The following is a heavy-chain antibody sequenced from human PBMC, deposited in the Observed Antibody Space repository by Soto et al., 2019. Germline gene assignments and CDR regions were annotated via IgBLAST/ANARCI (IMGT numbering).Heavy chain of an antibody. CDR1: GYTFTSYY. Sequence: GASVKVSCKASGYTFTSYYMHWVRQAPGQGLEWMGITNPSGGSTSYAQKFQGRVTMTRDTSTSTVYMELSSLRSEDTAVYYCARDTRIQSYYYYYGMDVWGQGTTVTVSS. CDR3: ARDTRIQSYYYYYGMDV. J-gene: IGHJ6*02. D-gene: IGHD5-18*01. CDR2: TNPSGGST. V-gene: IGHV1-46*03.